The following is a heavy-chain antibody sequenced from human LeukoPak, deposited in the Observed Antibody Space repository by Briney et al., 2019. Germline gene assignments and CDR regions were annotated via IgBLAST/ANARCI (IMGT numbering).Heavy chain of an antibody. Sequence: ASVKLSCTASGYTFSEYYMNWVRQAPGQGLEWMRWINPNSGGTNYAKMFQGRVTMTRDTSSSTANTELSRLRSDDTAVYYCARASYYYDSSGYPGYYFDYWGKGTLVTVSS. CDR1: GYTFSEYY. CDR3: ARASYYYDSSGYPGYYFDY. CDR2: INPNSGGT. V-gene: IGHV1-2*02. J-gene: IGHJ4*02. D-gene: IGHD3-22*01.